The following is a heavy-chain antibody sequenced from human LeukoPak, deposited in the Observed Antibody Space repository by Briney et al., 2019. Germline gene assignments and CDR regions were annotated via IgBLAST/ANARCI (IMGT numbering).Heavy chain of an antibody. V-gene: IGHV3-74*01. CDR2: INPDGSET. CDR3: ARSTSSEYDIYHFDY. J-gene: IGHJ4*02. CDR1: GFTVSSNY. Sequence: PGGSLRLSCAASGFTVSSNYMSWVRQAPGKGLVWVSRINPDGSETDYADSVKGRFTISRDNAKNTLYLQMNSLRAEDTAVYYCARSTSSEYDIYHFDYWGQGTLVTVSS. D-gene: IGHD3-9*01.